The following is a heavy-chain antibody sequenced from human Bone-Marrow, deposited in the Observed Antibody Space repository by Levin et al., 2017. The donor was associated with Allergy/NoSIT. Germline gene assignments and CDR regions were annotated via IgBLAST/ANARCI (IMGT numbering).Heavy chain of an antibody. CDR3: AHMGQLGGWRNDAFDI. Sequence: SGPTLVKPTQTLTLTCTFSGFSLSTSGVGVGWIRQPPGKALEWLALIYWDDDKRYSPSLKSRLTITKDTSKNQVVLTMTNMDPVDTATYYCAHMGQLGGWRNDAFDIWGQGTMVTVSS. V-gene: IGHV2-5*02. CDR2: IYWDDDK. J-gene: IGHJ3*02. CDR1: GFSLSTSGVG. D-gene: IGHD6-6*01.